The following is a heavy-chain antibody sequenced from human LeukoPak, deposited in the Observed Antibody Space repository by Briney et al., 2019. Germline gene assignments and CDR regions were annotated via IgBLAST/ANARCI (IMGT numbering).Heavy chain of an antibody. CDR2: ISGSGGST. J-gene: IGHJ4*02. D-gene: IGHD2-15*01. CDR3: AKDRDIVVVVADYYFDY. V-gene: IGHV3-23*01. Sequence: GGSLRLSCAASGFTFSSYAMSWVRQAPGKGLEWVSAISGSGGSTYYADSVKGRFTISRDNSKNTLYLQMNSLRAEDTAVYYCAKDRDIVVVVADYYFDYWGQGTLVTVSS. CDR1: GFTFSSYA.